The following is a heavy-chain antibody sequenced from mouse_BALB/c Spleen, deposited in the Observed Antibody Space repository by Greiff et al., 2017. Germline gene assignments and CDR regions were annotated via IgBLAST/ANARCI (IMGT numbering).Heavy chain of an antibody. V-gene: IGHV5-6-4*01. CDR3: TRGGGSRKYYAMDY. D-gene: IGHD1-1*01. CDR1: GFTFSSYT. CDR2: ISSGGSYT. Sequence: EVQRVESGGGLVKPGGSLKLSCAASGFTFSSYTMSWVRQTPEKRLEWVATISSGGSYTYYPDSVKGRFTISRDNAKNTLYLQMSSLKSEDTAMYYCTRGGGSRKYYAMDYWGQGTSVTVSS. J-gene: IGHJ4*01.